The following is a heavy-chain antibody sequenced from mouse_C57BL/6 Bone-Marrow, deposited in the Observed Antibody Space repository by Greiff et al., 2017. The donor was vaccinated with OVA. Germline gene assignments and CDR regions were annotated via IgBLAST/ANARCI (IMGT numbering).Heavy chain of an antibody. CDR2: INPNSGST. J-gene: IGHJ3*01. V-gene: IGHV1-64*01. Sequence: VQLQQPGAELVKPGASVKLSCKASGYTFTSYWMHWVKQRPGQGLEWIGMINPNSGSTNYNEKFKSKATLTVDKSSSTAYMQLSSLTSEDSAVYYCARSHYYYGIAYWGQGTLVTVSA. D-gene: IGHD1-1*01. CDR3: ARSHYYYGIAY. CDR1: GYTFTSYW.